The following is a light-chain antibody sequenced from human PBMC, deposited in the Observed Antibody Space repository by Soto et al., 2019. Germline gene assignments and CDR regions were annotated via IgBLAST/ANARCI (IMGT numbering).Light chain of an antibody. V-gene: IGKV1-5*03. Sequence: DIQMTQSPSTLSGSVGDRVTITCRASQTISSWLAWYQQKPGKAPKLLIYKASTLKSGVPSRFSGSGSGTEFTLTIRSLPPDDSAPYYCQHYNSYSEAFGQGTKVDTK. CDR3: QHYNSYSEA. J-gene: IGKJ1*01. CDR1: QTISSW. CDR2: KAS.